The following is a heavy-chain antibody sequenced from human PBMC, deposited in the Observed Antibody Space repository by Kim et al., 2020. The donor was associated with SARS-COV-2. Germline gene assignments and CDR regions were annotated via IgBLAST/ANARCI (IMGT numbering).Heavy chain of an antibody. CDR3: AREATIGYYGVD. J-gene: IGHJ4*02. V-gene: IGHV3-21*06. Sequence: GGSLRLSCVASGFSFSSHSMNWVRQAPGKGQEWVTSISRSGNYIHYTDSVQGRFNISRDNAKNSVYLQMNSLRAEDTAVYYCAREATIGYYGVDWGQGTL. D-gene: IGHD3-3*01. CDR2: ISRSGNYI. CDR1: GFSFSSHS.